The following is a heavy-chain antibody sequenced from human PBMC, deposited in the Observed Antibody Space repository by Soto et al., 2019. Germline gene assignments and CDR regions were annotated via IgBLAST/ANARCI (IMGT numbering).Heavy chain of an antibody. V-gene: IGHV4-61*01. CDR1: GGSVSSGSYY. CDR2: IYYSGST. D-gene: IGHD3-3*01. Sequence: SETLSLTCTVSGGSVSSGSYYWSWIRQPPGKGLEWIGYIYYSGSTNYNPSLKSRVTISVDTSKNQFSLKLSSVTAADTAMYYCARFTIFGVVTDYWGQGTLVTVSS. J-gene: IGHJ4*02. CDR3: ARFTIFGVVTDY.